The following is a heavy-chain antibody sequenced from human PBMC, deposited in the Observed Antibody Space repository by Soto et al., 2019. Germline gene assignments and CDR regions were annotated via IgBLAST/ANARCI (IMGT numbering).Heavy chain of an antibody. CDR2: MNPNSCNT. J-gene: IGHJ4*02. CDR3: ARVGYYYDSSGYYLSFDY. Sequence: QVQLVQSGAEVKKPGASVKVSCKASGYTFTSYDINWVRQATGQGLEWMGWMNPNSCNTGYAQKFQGRVTMTRNTSISTAYMELSSLRSEDTAVYYCARVGYYYDSSGYYLSFDYWGQGTLVTVSS. CDR1: GYTFTSYD. V-gene: IGHV1-8*01. D-gene: IGHD3-22*01.